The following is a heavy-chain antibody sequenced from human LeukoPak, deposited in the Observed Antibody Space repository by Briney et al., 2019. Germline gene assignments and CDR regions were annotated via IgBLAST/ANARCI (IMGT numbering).Heavy chain of an antibody. CDR3: ATDVLRFLEWLSPFDY. CDR1: GYTLTELS. CDR2: FDPEDGET. Sequence: GASVKVSCKVSGYTLTELSMHWVRQAPGKGLEWMGGFDPEDGETIYAQKFQGRVTMTEDTSTDTAYMELSSLRSEDTAVYYCATDVLRFLEWLSPFDYWGQGTLVTVSS. J-gene: IGHJ4*02. V-gene: IGHV1-24*01. D-gene: IGHD3-3*01.